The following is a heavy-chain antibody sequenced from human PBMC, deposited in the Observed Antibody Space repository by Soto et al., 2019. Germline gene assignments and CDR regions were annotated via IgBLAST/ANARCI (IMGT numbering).Heavy chain of an antibody. Sequence: GASVKVSCKASGYTFTSYYMHWLRQAPEQGLEWMGIINPSGGTTTYAQKFQGRVTMTRDTSTSTVYMELNSLRAEDTAVYYCAKDTLDYDILTGIFDYWGQGTLVTVSS. D-gene: IGHD3-9*01. J-gene: IGHJ4*02. CDR3: AKDTLDYDILTGIFDY. CDR2: INPSGGTT. V-gene: IGHV1-46*01. CDR1: GYTFTSYY.